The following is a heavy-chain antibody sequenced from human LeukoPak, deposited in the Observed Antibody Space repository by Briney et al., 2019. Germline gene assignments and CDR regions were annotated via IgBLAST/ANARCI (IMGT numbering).Heavy chain of an antibody. CDR2: IRYDGSYK. J-gene: IGHJ4*02. CDR1: GFTFSSCG. D-gene: IGHD3-10*01. Sequence: PGGSLRHSCAATGFTFSSCGMHWVRQAPAKGLEWVAFIRYDGSYKFHADSVKGRFTISRDNSKNTLYLQVNSLRAEDTAVYYCAKGADPPGDFDYWGQGTLVTVSS. V-gene: IGHV3-30*02. CDR3: AKGADPPGDFDY.